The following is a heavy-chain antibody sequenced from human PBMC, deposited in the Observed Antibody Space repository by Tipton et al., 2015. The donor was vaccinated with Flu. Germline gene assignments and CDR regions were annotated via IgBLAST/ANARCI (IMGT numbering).Heavy chain of an antibody. CDR1: GFTFSTHG. Sequence: SLRLSCAASGFTFSTHGMHWVRQAPGKGLEWVALIWLDGSRKYYADSVKGRFTISRDNVNNMLYVQMNSLRAEDTAVYYCARKTYCRDSTTCYTGGIYSYYGMDVWGQGTTVTVSS. CDR3: ARKTYCRDSTTCYTGGIYSYYGMDV. CDR2: IWLDGSRK. V-gene: IGHV3-33*01. D-gene: IGHD2-2*02. J-gene: IGHJ6*02.